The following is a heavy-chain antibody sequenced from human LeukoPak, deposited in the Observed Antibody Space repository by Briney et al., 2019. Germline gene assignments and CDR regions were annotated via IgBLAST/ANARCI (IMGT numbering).Heavy chain of an antibody. CDR1: GFTFSSYA. J-gene: IGHJ6*03. CDR2: ISGSGGST. CDR3: ASGLLQGSHYYMDV. V-gene: IGHV3-23*01. Sequence: PGGSLRLSCAASGFTFSSYAMSWVRQAPGKGLEWVSAISGSGGSTYYADSVKGRFTISRDNSKNTLYLQMNSLRAEDTAVYCCASGLLQGSHYYMDVWGKGTTVTVSS. D-gene: IGHD2-15*01.